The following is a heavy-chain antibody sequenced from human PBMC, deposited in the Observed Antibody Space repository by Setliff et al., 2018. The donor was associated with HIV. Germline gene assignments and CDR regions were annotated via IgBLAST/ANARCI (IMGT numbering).Heavy chain of an antibody. CDR1: GDSINNYY. Sequence: PSETLSLTCTVSGDSINNYYWNWIRQPAGKGLEWIGRIHSSGSANYSPSLESRVTMSIDTSKSKFSLRLTSVTAADTAVYYCARELEYSSGWFLVDYWGQGALVTVSS. V-gene: IGHV4-4*07. CDR3: ARELEYSSGWFLVDY. J-gene: IGHJ4*02. D-gene: IGHD6-19*01. CDR2: IHSSGSA.